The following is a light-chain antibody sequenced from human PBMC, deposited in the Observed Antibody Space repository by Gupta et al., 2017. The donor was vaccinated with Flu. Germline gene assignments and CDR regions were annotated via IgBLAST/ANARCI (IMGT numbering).Light chain of an antibody. CDR1: QSVSSN. CDR3: HQDYTSTS. V-gene: IGKV3-15*01. CDR2: GAS. Sequence: EIAMTQSPATLSVSPGERATLSCRASQSVSSNLAWYQEKPGQAPRPLIYGASTRATDIPDRFSGSGYETEFTLTSRSRRSKDFAVYYAHQDYTSTSFGHGTKVDI. J-gene: IGKJ3*01.